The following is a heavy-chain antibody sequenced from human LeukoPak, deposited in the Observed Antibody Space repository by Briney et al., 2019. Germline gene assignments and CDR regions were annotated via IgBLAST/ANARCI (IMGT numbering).Heavy chain of an antibody. Sequence: GGSLRLSCAASRFTFSSYEMNWVRQAPGKGLEWVSYISSSGSTIYYADSVKGRFTISRDNSKNTLYLQMNSLRAEDTAVYYCAKNPAGPYYYYMDVWGKGTTVTISS. J-gene: IGHJ6*03. CDR3: AKNPAGPYYYYMDV. CDR2: ISSSGSTI. D-gene: IGHD3-10*01. V-gene: IGHV3-48*03. CDR1: RFTFSSYE.